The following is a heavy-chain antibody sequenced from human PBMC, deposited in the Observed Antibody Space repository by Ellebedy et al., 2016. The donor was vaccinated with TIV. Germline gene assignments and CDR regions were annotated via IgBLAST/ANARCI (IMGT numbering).Heavy chain of an antibody. CDR3: ARRIAARPDYYYAMDV. D-gene: IGHD6-6*01. V-gene: IGHV3-74*01. CDR1: GFTFSTYW. Sequence: PGGSLRLSCAASGFTFSTYWMHWVRQAPGKGLVWVSRINSDGSNSNYADSVKGRFTISRGNAKNTLYLQMNSLRDEDTAVYYCARRIAARPDYYYAMDVWGQGTTVTVAS. J-gene: IGHJ6*02. CDR2: INSDGSNS.